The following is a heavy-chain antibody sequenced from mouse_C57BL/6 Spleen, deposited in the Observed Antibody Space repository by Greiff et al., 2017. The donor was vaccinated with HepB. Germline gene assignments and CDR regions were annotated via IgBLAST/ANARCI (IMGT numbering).Heavy chain of an antibody. Sequence: QVQLQQSGAELVRPGASVTLSCKASGYTFTDYEMHWVKQTPVHGLEWIGAIDPETGGTAYNQKFKGKAILTADKSSSTAYMELRSLTSEDSAVYYCTCGIYYDYSDVWGTGTTLTVSS. V-gene: IGHV1-15*01. CDR2: IDPETGGT. J-gene: IGHJ1*03. CDR3: TCGIYYDYSDV. CDR1: GYTFTDYE. D-gene: IGHD2-4*01.